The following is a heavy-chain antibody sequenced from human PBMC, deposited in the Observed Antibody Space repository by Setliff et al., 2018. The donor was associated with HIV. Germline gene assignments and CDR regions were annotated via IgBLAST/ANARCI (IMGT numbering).Heavy chain of an antibody. Sequence: PGGSLRLSCAASGFTFSTYWMSWFRQAPGKGLEWVANIKENGDEKYYVDSVKGRFTISRDNAKNSLYLQMSSLRVEDTAVYYCARSVPDSAYRPTDYWGQGTQVTSPQ. J-gene: IGHJ4*02. CDR1: GFTFSTYW. CDR3: ARSVPDSAYRPTDY. CDR2: IKENGDEK. V-gene: IGHV3-7*03. D-gene: IGHD3-22*01.